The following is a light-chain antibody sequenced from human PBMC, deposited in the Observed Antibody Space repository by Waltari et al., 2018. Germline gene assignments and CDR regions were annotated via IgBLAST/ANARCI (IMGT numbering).Light chain of an antibody. CDR2: DAS. V-gene: IGKV3-11*01. Sequence: EIVLTQSPATLSLSPGERATLPCKASQSVSSYLAWYQQKPGQAPRLLISDASNRATGIPARFSGSGSGTDFTLTISSLEPEDFAVYSCQQRSNWPLTFGPGTKVDIK. CDR3: QQRSNWPLT. J-gene: IGKJ3*01. CDR1: QSVSSY.